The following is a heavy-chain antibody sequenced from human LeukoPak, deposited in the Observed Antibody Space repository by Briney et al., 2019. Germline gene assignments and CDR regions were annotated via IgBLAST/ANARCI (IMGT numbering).Heavy chain of an antibody. CDR3: ARDLVTVTKGFDI. CDR1: DDSFSSHY. Sequence: PSETLSLTCAVSDDSFSSHYWTRIRQPPGKGLEWIGYISCIGSTNYNPSLKSRDTISIDTSKNQFSLKLTSVTAADTAVYYCARDLVTVTKGFDIWGQGTMVSVSS. J-gene: IGHJ3*02. V-gene: IGHV4-59*11. D-gene: IGHD4-17*01. CDR2: ISCIGST.